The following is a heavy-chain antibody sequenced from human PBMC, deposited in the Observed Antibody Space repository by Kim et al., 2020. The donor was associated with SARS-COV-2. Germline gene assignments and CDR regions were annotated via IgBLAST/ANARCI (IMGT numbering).Heavy chain of an antibody. Sequence: NDYAVSVKSQITINPDTSKNQFSLQLNSVAPEDTAVYYCARDLRKDSFDPWGQGTLVTVSS. V-gene: IGHV6-1*01. CDR3: ARDLRKDSFDP. J-gene: IGHJ5*02. D-gene: IGHD3-16*01. CDR2: N.